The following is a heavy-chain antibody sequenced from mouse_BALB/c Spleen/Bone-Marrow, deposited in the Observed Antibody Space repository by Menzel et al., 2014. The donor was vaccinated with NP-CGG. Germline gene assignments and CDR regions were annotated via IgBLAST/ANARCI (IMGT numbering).Heavy chain of an antibody. D-gene: IGHD2-1*01. J-gene: IGHJ3*01. CDR1: GYSFTNYW. CDR2: IHPSDSET. V-gene: IGHV1-74*01. Sequence: QVQLQQSGAELVRPGASVKLSCRASGYSFTNYWMNWVKQRPGQGLEWIGMIHPSDSETRLNQKFKDKATLTVDKSSSTAYIQLTSPTSEDSAVYYRARFGNYEGFAYWGQGTLVTVSA. CDR3: ARFGNYEGFAY.